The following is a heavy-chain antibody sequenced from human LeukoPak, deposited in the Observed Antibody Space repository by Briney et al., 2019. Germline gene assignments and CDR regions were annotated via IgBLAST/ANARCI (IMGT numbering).Heavy chain of an antibody. J-gene: IGHJ3*02. CDR1: GGPISSYY. Sequence: PSETLSLTCTVSGGPISSYYWSWIRQPPGKGLEWIGYIYYSGSTYYNPSLKSRVTISVDTSKNQFSLKLSSVTAADTAVYYCARAAGPDDAFDIWGQGTMVTVSS. D-gene: IGHD6-13*01. V-gene: IGHV4-59*12. CDR3: ARAAGPDDAFDI. CDR2: IYYSGST.